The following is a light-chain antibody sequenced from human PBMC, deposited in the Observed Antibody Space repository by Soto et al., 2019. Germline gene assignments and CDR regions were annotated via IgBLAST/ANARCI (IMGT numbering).Light chain of an antibody. V-gene: IGLV2-14*01. CDR2: EVT. CDR3: SSYTNINTGACV. Sequence: QSVLTQPASVSGSPGQSITISCTGTSGDIGSYNRVSWYQQHPGKAPKLIIYEVTDRPSGVSNRFSGSKSGNTASLTISVLQAEDEAEYYCSSYTNINTGACVFGTGTKLTVL. J-gene: IGLJ1*01. CDR1: SGDIGSYNR.